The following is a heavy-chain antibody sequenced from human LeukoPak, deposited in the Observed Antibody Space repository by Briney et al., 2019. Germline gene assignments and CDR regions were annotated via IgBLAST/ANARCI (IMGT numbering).Heavy chain of an antibody. CDR2: IYYSGST. CDR1: GGSISSSSYY. CDR3: ARGPLGDSSGYLDY. V-gene: IGHV4-39*07. Sequence: SETLSLTCTVSGGSISSSSYYWGWIRQPPGKGLEWIGSIYYSGSTYYNPSLKSRVTISVDTSKNQFSLKLSSVTAADTAVYYCARGPLGDSSGYLDYWGQGTLVTVSS. D-gene: IGHD3-22*01. J-gene: IGHJ4*02.